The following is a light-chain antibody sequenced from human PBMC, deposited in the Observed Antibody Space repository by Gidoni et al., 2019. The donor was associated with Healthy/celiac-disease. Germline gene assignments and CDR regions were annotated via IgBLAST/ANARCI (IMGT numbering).Light chain of an antibody. Sequence: QSALTQPASVSGSPGQSITLSCTGTSSDVGIYNLVSWYQQHPGKAPKLMIYEGSKRPSGVSNRFSGSKSGNTASLTISGLQAEDEADYYCCSYAGSSTNWVFGGGTKLTVL. CDR3: CSYAGSSTNWV. CDR1: SSDVGIYNL. CDR2: EGS. J-gene: IGLJ3*02. V-gene: IGLV2-23*01.